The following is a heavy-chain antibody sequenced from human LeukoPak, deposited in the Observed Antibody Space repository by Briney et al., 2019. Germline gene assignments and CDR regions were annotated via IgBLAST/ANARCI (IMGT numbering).Heavy chain of an antibody. CDR1: GFTFSSYA. V-gene: IGHV3-23*01. J-gene: IGHJ4*02. CDR3: AKFRAAAGPRDFDY. CDR2: LSGSGSNT. Sequence: GGSLRLSCAASGFTFSSYAMTWVRQAPGKGLEWVSTLSGSGSNTYYAGSVKGRFSISRDNSQSTLYLQMNSLRAEDTAVYYCAKFRAAAGPRDFDYWGQGTLVTVSS. D-gene: IGHD6-13*01.